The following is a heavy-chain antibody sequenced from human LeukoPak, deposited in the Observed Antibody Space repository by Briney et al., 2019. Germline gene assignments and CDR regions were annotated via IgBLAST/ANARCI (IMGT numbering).Heavy chain of an antibody. CDR1: GGTFSSYA. CDR2: IIPIFGTA. J-gene: IGHJ3*02. V-gene: IGHV1-69*01. D-gene: IGHD5-12*01. Sequence: SVKVSCKASGGTFSSYAISWVRQAPGQGLEWMGGIIPIFGTANYAQKFQGRVTITADESTSTAYMELSSLRSEDTAVYYCARVPDIVATLGAFDIWGQGTMVTVSS. CDR3: ARVPDIVATLGAFDI.